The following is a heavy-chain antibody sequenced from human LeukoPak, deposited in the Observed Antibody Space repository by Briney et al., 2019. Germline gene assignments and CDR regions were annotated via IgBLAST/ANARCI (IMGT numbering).Heavy chain of an antibody. V-gene: IGHV4-34*01. D-gene: IGHD2-2*01. CDR3: ARENCSSTSCYAYFDY. CDR2: INHSGST. CDR1: GGSFSGYY. J-gene: IGHJ4*02. Sequence: SETLSLTCAVYGGSFSGYYWSWIRQPPGEGLEWIGEINHSGSTNYNPSLKSRVTISVDTSKNQFSLKLSSVTAADTAVYYCARENCSSTSCYAYFDYWGQGTLVTVSS.